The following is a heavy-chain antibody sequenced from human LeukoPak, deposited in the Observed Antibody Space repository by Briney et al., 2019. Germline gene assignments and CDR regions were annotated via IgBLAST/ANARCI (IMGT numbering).Heavy chain of an antibody. Sequence: GGSLRLSCAASGFTFSSYAMSWVRQAPGKGLEWVSAISGSRGNTYYADSVKGRFTISRDNSKNTLYLQMNSLRAEDTAVYYCAKAGKLLWFGELSESWGYYYMDVWGKGTTVTVSS. V-gene: IGHV3-23*01. CDR2: ISGSRGNT. CDR3: AKAGKLLWFGELSESWGYYYMDV. D-gene: IGHD3-10*01. CDR1: GFTFSSYA. J-gene: IGHJ6*03.